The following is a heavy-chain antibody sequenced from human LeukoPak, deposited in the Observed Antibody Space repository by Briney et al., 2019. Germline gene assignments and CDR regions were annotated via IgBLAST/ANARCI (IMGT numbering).Heavy chain of an antibody. D-gene: IGHD2-2*01. Sequence: GGSLRLSCAASGFTFNNYAMSWVRQAPGKGLEWVSAISGSGGSTYYADSVKGRFTISRDNSKNTLYLQMNSLRAEDTAVYYCAKDGRYCSSTTPCGDYWGQGTLVTVSS. CDR3: AKDGRYCSSTTPCGDY. CDR2: ISGSGGST. J-gene: IGHJ4*02. CDR1: GFTFNNYA. V-gene: IGHV3-23*01.